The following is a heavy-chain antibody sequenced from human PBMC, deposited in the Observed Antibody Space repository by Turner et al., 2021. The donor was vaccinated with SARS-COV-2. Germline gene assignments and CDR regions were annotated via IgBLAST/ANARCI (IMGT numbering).Heavy chain of an antibody. CDR2: INHSGST. CDR3: ARGGGYSYGALDY. CDR1: GGSFSGYY. J-gene: IGHJ4*02. Sequence: QVQLQHWGAGLLKPSETLSLTCAVYGGSFSGYYWSWIRQPPGKGLEWIGEINHSGSTNYNPSLKSRVTISVDTSKNQFSLKLSSVTAADTAVYYCARGGGYSYGALDYWGQGTLVTVSS. D-gene: IGHD5-18*01. V-gene: IGHV4-34*01.